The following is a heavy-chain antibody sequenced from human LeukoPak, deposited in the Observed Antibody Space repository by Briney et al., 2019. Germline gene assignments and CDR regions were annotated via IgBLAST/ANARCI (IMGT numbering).Heavy chain of an antibody. CDR2: ISSSSSTI. CDR1: GFTFSSYS. CDR3: AREKFIGRITIFGVVSSPMDV. Sequence: GGSLRLSCAASGFTFSSYSMNWVRQAPGKGLEWVSYISSSSSTIYYADSVKGRFTISRDNAKNSLYLQMNSLRAEDTAVYYCAREKFIGRITIFGVVSSPMDVWGKGTTVTVSS. V-gene: IGHV3-48*01. J-gene: IGHJ6*03. D-gene: IGHD3-3*01.